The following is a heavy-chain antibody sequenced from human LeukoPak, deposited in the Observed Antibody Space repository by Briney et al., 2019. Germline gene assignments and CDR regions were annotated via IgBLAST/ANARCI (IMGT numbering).Heavy chain of an antibody. CDR3: AIYRRTWLDP. CDR2: IYDSGGP. Sequence: PSEALSHTCGIPGGSISRNYWSWVRQRLGKGLERIGHIYDSGGPNYNPSLKSRVTISVATSKNQFYLNLSSVTAADTAIYYCAIYRRTWLDPWGQGTLVTVSS. J-gene: IGHJ5*02. CDR1: GGSISRNY. D-gene: IGHD1-26*01. V-gene: IGHV4-59*01.